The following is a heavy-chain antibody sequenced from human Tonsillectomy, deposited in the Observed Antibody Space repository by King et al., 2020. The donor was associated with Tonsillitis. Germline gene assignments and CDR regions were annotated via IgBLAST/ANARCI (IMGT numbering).Heavy chain of an antibody. CDR1: GGSFSGYY. D-gene: IGHD2-15*01. CDR2: INHSGST. CDR3: ARGGNIVVVAATTNFDY. Sequence: VQLQQRGAGLLKPSETLSLTCAVYGGSFSGYYWSWIRQPPGKGLEWIGEINHSGSTNYNPSIKSRVTISVDTSKNKFSLKLSSVTAADTAVYYCARGGNIVVVAATTNFDYWGQGTLVTVSS. V-gene: IGHV4-34*01. J-gene: IGHJ4*02.